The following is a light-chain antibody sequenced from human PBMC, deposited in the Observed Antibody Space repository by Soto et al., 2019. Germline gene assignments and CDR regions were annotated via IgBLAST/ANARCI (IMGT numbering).Light chain of an antibody. V-gene: IGKV3-11*01. J-gene: IGKJ5*01. CDR2: DAS. Sequence: EIVLTQSPVTLSLSPGERATLSGRAGQSVSSYLAWYQKKPGQDPRILIYDASNRATGIPDRFSGSVSGTDFNLTFSRLEPEDFAVYDCQQCSNWTITFGQVTRREIK. CDR3: QQCSNWTIT. CDR1: QSVSSY.